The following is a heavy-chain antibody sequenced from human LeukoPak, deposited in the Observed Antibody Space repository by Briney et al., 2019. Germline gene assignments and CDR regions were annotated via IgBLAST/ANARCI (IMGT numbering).Heavy chain of an antibody. CDR2: IYYSGST. CDR3: ARSGYSSPVGRFDP. Sequence: SETLSLTCTVSGGSISSYYWSWIRQPPGKGLEWIGYIYYSGSTNYNPPLKSRVTISVDTSKNQFSLKLSSVTAADTAVYYCARSGYSSPVGRFDPWGQGTLVTVSS. CDR1: GGSISSYY. D-gene: IGHD6-13*01. V-gene: IGHV4-59*01. J-gene: IGHJ5*02.